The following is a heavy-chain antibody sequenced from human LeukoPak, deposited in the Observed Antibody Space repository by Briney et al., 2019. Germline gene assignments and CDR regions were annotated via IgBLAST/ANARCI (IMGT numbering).Heavy chain of an antibody. Sequence: GGSLRLSCAASGFTFSSYSMIWVRQAPGKGLEWVSSISGSSAYVYYADSMRGRFTISTDDANNSLYLQMNSLRAEDTAVYYCARGVSGRYYDFDYWGQGTLVTVSS. CDR1: GFTFSSYS. CDR2: ISGSSAYV. CDR3: ARGVSGRYYDFDY. D-gene: IGHD1-26*01. V-gene: IGHV3-21*06. J-gene: IGHJ4*02.